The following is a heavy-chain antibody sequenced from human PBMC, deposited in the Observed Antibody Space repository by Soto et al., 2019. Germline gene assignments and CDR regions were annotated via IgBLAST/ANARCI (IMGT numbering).Heavy chain of an antibody. V-gene: IGHV3-33*01. CDR2: IFFDGSKK. D-gene: IGHD3-22*01. CDR3: VRSQTDHAASGYITDY. Sequence: QVQLVESGGGVVQPGGSLRLSCEVSGFIFSNYGMHWVRQPPGKGLEWVAVIFFDGSKKYYAESLRGRFTISRDNSKNTMFLQMNSLRAEDTTMYYCVRSQTDHAASGYITDYWGQGTLVTVSS. J-gene: IGHJ4*02. CDR1: GFIFSNYG.